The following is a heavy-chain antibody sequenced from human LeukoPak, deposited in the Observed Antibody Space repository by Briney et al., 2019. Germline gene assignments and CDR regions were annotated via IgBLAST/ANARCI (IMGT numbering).Heavy chain of an antibody. CDR2: IYYSGST. J-gene: IGHJ4*02. CDR1: GGSISSYY. V-gene: IGHV4-59*01. D-gene: IGHD3-10*01. CDR3: ARVERGGYYGSGSLDY. Sequence: SVTLSLTCTVSGGSISSYYWSWIRQPPGKGLEWIGYIYYSGSTNYNPSLKSRVTISVDTSKNQFSLKLSSVTAADTAVYYCARVERGGYYGSGSLDYWGQGTLVTVSS.